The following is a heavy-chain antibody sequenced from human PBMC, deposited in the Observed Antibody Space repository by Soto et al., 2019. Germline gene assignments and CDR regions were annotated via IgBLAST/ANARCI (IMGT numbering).Heavy chain of an antibody. Sequence: ASVKVSCKASGYTFTSYAMHWVRQAPGQRLEWMGWINAGNGNTKYPQKFQGRVTITRDTSASTAYMELSSLRSEDTAVYYCARSPFNYGDYVTWFDPWGQGTLVTVSS. D-gene: IGHD4-17*01. V-gene: IGHV1-3*01. J-gene: IGHJ5*02. CDR3: ARSPFNYGDYVTWFDP. CDR1: GYTFTSYA. CDR2: INAGNGNT.